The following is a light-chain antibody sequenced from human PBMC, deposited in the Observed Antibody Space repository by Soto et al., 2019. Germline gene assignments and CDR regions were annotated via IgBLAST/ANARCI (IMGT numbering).Light chain of an antibody. CDR1: SSDVGGYDY. Sequence: QSALTQPASVSGSPGQSITISCTGSSSDVGGYDYVSWYQQYPGRAPKLMIYEVTDRPSGVSTRFSGSKSGNTASLTISGLQTEDEADYYCISYSSSGTHVVLGGGTKLTVL. CDR2: EVT. J-gene: IGLJ2*01. V-gene: IGLV2-14*01. CDR3: ISYSSSGTHVV.